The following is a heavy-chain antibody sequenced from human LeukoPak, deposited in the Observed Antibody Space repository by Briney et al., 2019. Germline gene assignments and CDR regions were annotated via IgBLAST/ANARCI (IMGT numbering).Heavy chain of an antibody. D-gene: IGHD2-2*02. Sequence: SETLSLTCTVSGGSISSYYWSWIRQPPGKGLEWIGYIYYSGSTNYNPSLKSRVTISVDTSKNQFSLKLSSVTAADTAVYYCARTGYCSSASCYTASRPYSYHYMDVWGKGTTVTVSS. CDR1: GGSISSYY. J-gene: IGHJ6*03. CDR3: ARTGYCSSASCYTASRPYSYHYMDV. CDR2: IYYSGST. V-gene: IGHV4-59*01.